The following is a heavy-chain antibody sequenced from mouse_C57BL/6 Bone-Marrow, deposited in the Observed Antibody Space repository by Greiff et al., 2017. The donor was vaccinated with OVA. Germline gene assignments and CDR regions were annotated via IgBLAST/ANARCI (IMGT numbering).Heavy chain of an antibody. J-gene: IGHJ2*01. D-gene: IGHD4-1*02. Sequence: EVKLVESGGGLVQPGGSLSLSCAASGFTFTDYYMSWVRQPPGKALEWLGFIRNKANGYTTEYSASVKGRFTISRDNSQSILYLQMNALRAEDSATYYCARSSTGNYFDYWGQGTTLTVSS. CDR1: GFTFTDYY. CDR3: ARSSTGNYFDY. V-gene: IGHV7-3*01. CDR2: IRNKANGYTT.